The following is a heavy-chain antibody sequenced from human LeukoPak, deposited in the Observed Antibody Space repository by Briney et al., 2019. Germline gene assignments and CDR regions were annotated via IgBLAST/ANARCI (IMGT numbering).Heavy chain of an antibody. CDR2: INPNSGGT. CDR3: ARVPTTNRIAAAGTGFAYFDY. CDR1: GYTFTGYY. J-gene: IGHJ4*02. D-gene: IGHD6-13*01. Sequence: ASVKVSCKASGYTFTGYYMHWVRQAPGQGLEWMGWINPNSGGTNYAQKFQGGVTMTRGTSISTAYMELSRLRSDDTAVYYCARVPTTNRIAAAGTGFAYFDYWGQGTLVTVSS. V-gene: IGHV1-2*02.